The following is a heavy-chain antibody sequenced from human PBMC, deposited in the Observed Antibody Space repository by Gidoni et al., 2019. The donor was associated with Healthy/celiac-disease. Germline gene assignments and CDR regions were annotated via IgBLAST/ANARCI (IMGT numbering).Heavy chain of an antibody. J-gene: IGHJ5*02. D-gene: IGHD2-2*02. CDR2: INPNRGGT. CDR3: ARGGNSYCSSTSCYSWFDP. CDR1: GSTFTGYY. Sequence: QVQLVQSGAEVKKPGASVKVSCKASGSTFTGYYMHWVRQAPGQGLEWMGWINPNRGGTNYAQKFQGWVTMTRDTSISTAYMELSRLRSDDTAVYYCARGGNSYCSSTSCYSWFDPWGQGTLVTVSS. V-gene: IGHV1-2*04.